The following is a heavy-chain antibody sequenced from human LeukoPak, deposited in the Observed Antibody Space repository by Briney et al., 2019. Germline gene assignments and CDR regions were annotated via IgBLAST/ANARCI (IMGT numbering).Heavy chain of an antibody. Sequence: SETLSLTCTVSGGSISSYYWSWIRQPPGKGLEWIGCIYYSGSTNYNPSLKSRVTISVDTSKNQFSPKLSSVTAADTAVYYCARVDSPGSYLSLFDYWGQGTLVTVSS. J-gene: IGHJ4*02. CDR1: GGSISSYY. V-gene: IGHV4-59*01. CDR3: ARVDSPGSYLSLFDY. D-gene: IGHD3-10*01. CDR2: IYYSGST.